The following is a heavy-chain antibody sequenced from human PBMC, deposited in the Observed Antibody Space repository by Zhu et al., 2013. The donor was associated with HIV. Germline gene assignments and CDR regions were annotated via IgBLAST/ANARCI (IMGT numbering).Heavy chain of an antibody. V-gene: IGHV3-21*01. J-gene: IGHJ4*02. Sequence: EVQLVESGGGLVKPGGSLRLSCAASGFTFSSYSMNWVRQAPGKGLEWVSSISSSSSYIYYADSVKGRFTISRDNAKNSLYLQMNSLRAEDTAVYYCAREDGYSSSSFDYWGQGTLVTVSS. CDR1: GFTFSSYS. D-gene: IGHD6-13*01. CDR3: AREDGYSSSSFDY. CDR2: ISSSSSYI.